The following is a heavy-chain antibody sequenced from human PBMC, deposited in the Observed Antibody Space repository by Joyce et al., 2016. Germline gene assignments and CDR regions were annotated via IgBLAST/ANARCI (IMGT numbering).Heavy chain of an antibody. J-gene: IGHJ4*02. Sequence: EVQVAESGGGLVKPGGSLRLSCAASGFTFNVAWMTWVRQARGKGLEWVSRINSKTSGETTEYAAPVKGRFDISRDDSKNTVSLQMNGLRTEDTAVYFCAADVAEVGFGELDHWGQGTLVTVSS. D-gene: IGHD3-10*01. CDR3: AADVAEVGFGELDH. CDR2: INSKTSGETT. CDR1: GFTFNVAW. V-gene: IGHV3-15*01.